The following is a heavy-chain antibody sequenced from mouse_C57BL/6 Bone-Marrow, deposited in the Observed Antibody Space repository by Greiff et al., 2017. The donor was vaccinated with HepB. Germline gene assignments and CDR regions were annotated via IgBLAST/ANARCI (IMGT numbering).Heavy chain of an antibody. CDR1: GYAFSSYW. D-gene: IGHD2-3*01. Sequence: QVQLQQSGAELVKPGASVKISCKASGYAFSSYWMNWVKQRPGKGLEWIGQIYPGDGDTNYNGKFKGKATLTADKSSSTAYMQLSSLTSEDSAVYFCARSALYPSWFAYWGQGTLVTVSA. CDR2: IYPGDGDT. J-gene: IGHJ3*01. CDR3: ARSALYPSWFAY. V-gene: IGHV1-80*01.